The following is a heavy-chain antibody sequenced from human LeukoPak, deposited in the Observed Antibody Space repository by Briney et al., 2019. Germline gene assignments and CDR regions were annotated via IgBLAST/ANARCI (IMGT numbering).Heavy chain of an antibody. V-gene: IGHV2-70*04. CDR1: GFSLSTSGMR. CDR2: IDWDDYI. CDR3: ARMTQDSSGLFEY. Sequence: SGPTLVNPTQTLTLTCTFSGFSLSTSGMRVNWIRQPPGKALEWLARIDWDDYIFYSTSLKTRLTISNDTSKNQVVLTMTNMDPVDTATYYCARMTQDSSGLFEYWGQGTLVTVSS. J-gene: IGHJ4*02. D-gene: IGHD3-22*01.